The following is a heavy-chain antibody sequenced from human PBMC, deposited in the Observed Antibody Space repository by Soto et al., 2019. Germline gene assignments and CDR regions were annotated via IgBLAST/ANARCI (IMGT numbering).Heavy chain of an antibody. V-gene: IGHV1-3*01. D-gene: IGHD2-15*01. CDR2: TAPMFKQT. CDR1: GYTFTTYV. CDR3: TTLGP. Sequence: ASVKVSCKASGYTFTTYVMHWVRQAPGQGLEWMGKTAPMFKQTHYARKFEGRVTISADTSTNTVYMELTDLQTEDTAVYYCTTLGPWGQGTQVTVSS. J-gene: IGHJ5*02.